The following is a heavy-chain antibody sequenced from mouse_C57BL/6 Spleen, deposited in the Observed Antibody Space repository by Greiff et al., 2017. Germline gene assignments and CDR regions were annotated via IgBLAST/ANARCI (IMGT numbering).Heavy chain of an antibody. CDR1: GYTFTSYG. CDR3: AFYDGPSMDY. D-gene: IGHD2-3*01. Sequence: QVQLQQSGAELARPGASVQLSCKASGYTFTSYGISWVKQRTGQGLEWIGEIYPRSGNTYYNEKFKGKAKLTADKSSSTAYMELLSLTSEDSAVYFCAFYDGPSMDYWGQGTSGTVSS. J-gene: IGHJ4*01. CDR2: IYPRSGNT. V-gene: IGHV1-81*01.